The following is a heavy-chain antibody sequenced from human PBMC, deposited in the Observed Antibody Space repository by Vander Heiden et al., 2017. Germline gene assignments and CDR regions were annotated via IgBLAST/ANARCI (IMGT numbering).Heavy chain of an antibody. J-gene: IGHJ4*02. D-gene: IGHD6-19*01. CDR2: IDYSGST. CDR1: GGPISRSRYY. Sequence: QLPLQESGPGLVTPSETLSLTCTVSGGPISRSRYYGCLIRRPPGKGLEWIGSIDYSGSTYYNPSLKSRVTISVDTAKNQFSLKLSSVTAADTAVYYCARHPNDSGGRGLDYFDYWGQGTRVTVSS. V-gene: IGHV4-39*01. CDR3: ARHPNDSGGRGLDYFDY.